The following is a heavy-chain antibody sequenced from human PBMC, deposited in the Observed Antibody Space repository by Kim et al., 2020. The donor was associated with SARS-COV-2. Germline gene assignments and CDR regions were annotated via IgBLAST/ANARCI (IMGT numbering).Heavy chain of an antibody. J-gene: IGHJ5*02. CDR2: IYYSGST. CDR1: GGSISSSSYY. Sequence: SETLSLTCTVSGGSISSSSYYWGWIRQPPGKGLEWIGSIYYSGSTYYNPSLKSRVTISVDTSKNQFSLKLSSVTAAGTAVYYCARRDYYDSSGYQNWFDPWGQGTLVTVSS. V-gene: IGHV4-39*01. CDR3: ARRDYYDSSGYQNWFDP. D-gene: IGHD3-22*01.